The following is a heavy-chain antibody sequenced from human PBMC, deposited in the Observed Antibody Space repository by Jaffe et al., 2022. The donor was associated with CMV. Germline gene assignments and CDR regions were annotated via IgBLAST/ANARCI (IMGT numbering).Heavy chain of an antibody. J-gene: IGHJ4*02. Sequence: QVQLQESGPGLVKPSETLSLTCTVSGGSISSYYWSWIRQPPGKGLEWIGYIYYSGSTNYNPSLKSRVTISVDTSKNQFSLKLSSVTAADTAVYYCARSRTFYFDYWGQGTLVTVSS. CDR1: GGSISSYY. V-gene: IGHV4-59*01. CDR2: IYYSGST. CDR3: ARSRTFYFDY. D-gene: IGHD1-7*01.